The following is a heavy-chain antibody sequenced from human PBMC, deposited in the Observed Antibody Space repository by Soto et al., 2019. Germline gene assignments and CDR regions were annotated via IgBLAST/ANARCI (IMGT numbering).Heavy chain of an antibody. CDR1: GIPINSGSYH. Sequence: QVQLQEAGPGLVKPSETLSLTCTVSGIPINSGSYHWTWIRQHPGKGLEWIGYIYCLGSSYCNRSAESRVTISVDTSKNQFSLRLTSVTAADTAVYYCAGGPRGVPNWFDPWGQGTLVTVSS. V-gene: IGHV4-31*03. J-gene: IGHJ5*02. CDR2: IYCLGSS. D-gene: IGHD2-2*01. CDR3: AGGPRGVPNWFDP.